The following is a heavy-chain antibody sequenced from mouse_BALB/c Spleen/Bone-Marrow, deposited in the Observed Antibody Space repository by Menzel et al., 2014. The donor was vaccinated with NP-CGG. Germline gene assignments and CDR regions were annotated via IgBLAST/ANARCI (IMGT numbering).Heavy chain of an antibody. J-gene: IGHJ2*01. CDR3: ARTGFDY. CDR2: IWIGGST. Sequence: VQLVESGPGLVQPSQSLSITCTVSGFSLTSYGVHWVRQSPGKGLEWLGVIWIGGSTDYNAAFISRLSISKDNSKSQVFFKMNSLQANGTAIYYCARTGFDYWGQGTTLTVSS. V-gene: IGHV2-2*02. D-gene: IGHD4-1*01. CDR1: GFSLTSYG.